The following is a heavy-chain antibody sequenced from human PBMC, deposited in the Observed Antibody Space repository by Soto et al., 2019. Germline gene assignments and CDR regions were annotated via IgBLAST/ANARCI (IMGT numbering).Heavy chain of an antibody. J-gene: IGHJ4*02. CDR2: LDGSGSHT. Sequence: EVQLLESGGGLVQPGGSLRLSCAASGFTFSSDAMSWVRQATGRGLEWVSSLDGSGSHTFHADSVKGRFTISRDNSKNTVYLQMNSLRAEDTTVYYCVKARYSSNRGYFDYWGQGTVVTVSS. V-gene: IGHV3-23*01. CDR1: GFTFSSDA. D-gene: IGHD1-1*01. CDR3: VKARYSSNRGYFDY.